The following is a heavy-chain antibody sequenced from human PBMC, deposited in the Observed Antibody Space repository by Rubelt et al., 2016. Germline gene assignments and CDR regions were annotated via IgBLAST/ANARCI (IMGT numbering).Heavy chain of an antibody. CDR1: GGSINTYY. CDR2: IYYSGST. V-gene: IGHV4-34*11. Sequence: QVQLQQWGAGLLKPSETLSLTCAVYGGSINTYYWSWVRQPPGKELEWIGYIYYSGSTYYNPSLKSRVSISVDTSKNQFSLKLGSVTAADTSVYYCARERYNNYIDYWGQGTLVTVSS. J-gene: IGHJ4*02. D-gene: IGHD1-1*01. CDR3: ARERYNNYIDY.